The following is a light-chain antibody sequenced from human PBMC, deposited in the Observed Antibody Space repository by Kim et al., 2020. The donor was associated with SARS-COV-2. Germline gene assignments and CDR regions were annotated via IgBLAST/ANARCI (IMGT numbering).Light chain of an antibody. Sequence: LSPGHRATLSCRASQSVSSGDLAWYQQKPGQAPRLLIYGTSSRATGIPDRFSGSGSGTDFTLTISRLEPEDFAVYYCQQCGSSMYTFGQGTKLEI. CDR3: QQCGSSMYT. V-gene: IGKV3-20*01. CDR2: GTS. J-gene: IGKJ2*01. CDR1: QSVSSGD.